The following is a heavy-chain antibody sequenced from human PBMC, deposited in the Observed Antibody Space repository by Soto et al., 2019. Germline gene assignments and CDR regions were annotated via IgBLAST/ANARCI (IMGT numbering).Heavy chain of an antibody. V-gene: IGHV2-26*01. CDR2: IFSNDEK. CDR1: GFSRSNARMG. Sequence: QVTLKKSGPVLVKPTETLTLTCTVSGFSRSNARMGVSWIRQPPGKALEWLAHIFSNDEKSYSTSLKSRLTISKDTSKSQVVLTMTNMDPVDTATYYCARYGTTNYYYYYGMAVWGQGTTVTVSS. CDR3: ARYGTTNYYYYYGMAV. D-gene: IGHD1-7*01. J-gene: IGHJ6*02.